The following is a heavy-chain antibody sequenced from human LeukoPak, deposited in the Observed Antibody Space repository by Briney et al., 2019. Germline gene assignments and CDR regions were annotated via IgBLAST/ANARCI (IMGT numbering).Heavy chain of an antibody. Sequence: GESLKISCKVSGYSFHSYWITWVRQLPGKGLEGMGRIAPSDSYTNYNPSFEGHVTMSVEKSITTVYLQWSSLKASDTAMYYCVRQPPGVYDTTQNWFDPWGQGTLVTVSS. CDR3: VRQPPGVYDTTQNWFDP. J-gene: IGHJ5*02. D-gene: IGHD3-22*01. CDR2: IAPSDSYT. V-gene: IGHV5-10-1*01. CDR1: GYSFHSYW.